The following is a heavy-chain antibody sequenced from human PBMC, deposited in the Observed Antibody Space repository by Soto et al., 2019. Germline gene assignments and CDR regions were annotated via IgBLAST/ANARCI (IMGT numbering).Heavy chain of an antibody. CDR2: TIPIFGTT. CDR3: AMSFTVTTEYYFDY. CDR1: GATLRSYG. J-gene: IGHJ4*02. V-gene: IGHV1-69*01. D-gene: IGHD4-17*01. Sequence: QVQPVQSGAEVKKPGSSVKVSCKASGATLRSYGISWVRQAPGQGLEWMGGTIPIFGTTNYAQNFHGRITITADESTSTTYMEMSSLRSDDTAVYYCAMSFTVTTEYYFDYWGQGTLVTVSS.